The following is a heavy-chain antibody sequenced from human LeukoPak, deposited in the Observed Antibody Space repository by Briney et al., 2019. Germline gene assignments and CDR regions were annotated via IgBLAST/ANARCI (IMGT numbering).Heavy chain of an antibody. CDR3: ARDYTGYFP. J-gene: IGHJ5*02. CDR2: IKTDGSDE. D-gene: IGHD3-9*01. Sequence: PGGSLRLSCEASGFTFSSYWMSWVRQAPGKGLEWVANIKTDGSDEYYVDSVKGRFTISRDNAKNSLYLQMNSLRAEDTAVYYCARDYTGYFPWGQGTLVIVSS. V-gene: IGHV3-7*03. CDR1: GFTFSSYW.